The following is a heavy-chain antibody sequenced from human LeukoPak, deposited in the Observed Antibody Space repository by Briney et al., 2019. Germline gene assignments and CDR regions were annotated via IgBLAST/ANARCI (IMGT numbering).Heavy chain of an antibody. CDR3: ARLASSGWSHCDY. CDR2: IYYSGST. D-gene: IGHD6-19*01. CDR1: GGSISGYY. V-gene: IGHV4-59*08. Sequence: PSETLSLTCTVSGGSISGYYWSWLREPPGNGPEWMGYIYYSGSTNYNPSLKSRVTISVDTSKNQFSLKMNSVTAADTAVYYCARLASSGWSHCDYWGQGTLVTVSS. J-gene: IGHJ4*02.